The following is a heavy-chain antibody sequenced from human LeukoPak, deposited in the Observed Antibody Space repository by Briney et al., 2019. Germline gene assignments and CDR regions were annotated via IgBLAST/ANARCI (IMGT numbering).Heavy chain of an antibody. J-gene: IGHJ5*02. CDR3: ARVGDKRLFDP. CDR1: GGSISSGSHY. CDR2: IYYTGIT. Sequence: SETLSLTCTVSGGSISSGSHYYQWIRQHPGKGLEWIGYIYYTGITSYNPSLKSRVTMSVDTSMNQVSLKVTSLTAADTAVYYCARVGDKRLFDPWGQGTLVTVSP. D-gene: IGHD5-24*01. V-gene: IGHV4-31*03.